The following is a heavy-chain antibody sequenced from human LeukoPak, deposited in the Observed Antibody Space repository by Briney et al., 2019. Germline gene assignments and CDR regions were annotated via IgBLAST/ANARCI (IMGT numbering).Heavy chain of an antibody. CDR2: ISYDGSNK. Sequence: GGSLRLSCAASGFTFSSYAMHWVRQAPGKGLEWVAVISYDGSNKYYADSVKGRFTISRDNSKNTLYLQMNSLRAEDTAVYYCAREFDGGNSDAFDIWGQGTMVTVSS. V-gene: IGHV3-30*04. CDR3: AREFDGGNSDAFDI. D-gene: IGHD4-23*01. CDR1: GFTFSSYA. J-gene: IGHJ3*02.